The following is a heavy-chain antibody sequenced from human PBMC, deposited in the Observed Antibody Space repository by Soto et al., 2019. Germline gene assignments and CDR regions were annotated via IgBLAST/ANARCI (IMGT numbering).Heavy chain of an antibody. Sequence: SVKVSCKASGGTFSSYAISWVRRAPGQGLEWMGGIIPIFGTANYAQKFQGRVTITADKSTSTAYMELSSLRSEDTAVYYCARVKGLAAAGTYYYYGMDVWGQGTTVTVSS. D-gene: IGHD6-13*01. V-gene: IGHV1-69*06. J-gene: IGHJ6*02. CDR1: GGTFSSYA. CDR3: ARVKGLAAAGTYYYYGMDV. CDR2: IIPIFGTA.